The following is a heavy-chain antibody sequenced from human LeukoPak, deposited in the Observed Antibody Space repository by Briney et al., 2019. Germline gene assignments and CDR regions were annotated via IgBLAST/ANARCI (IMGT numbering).Heavy chain of an antibody. D-gene: IGHD2-8*02. CDR1: GGTFSSYA. V-gene: IGHV1-69*01. CDR2: IIPIFGTA. CDR3: AKGGGVIGRSYYFDY. J-gene: IGHJ4*02. Sequence: SVKVSCKASGGTFSSYAISWVRQAPGQGLEWMGGIIPIFGTASYAQKFQGRVTITADESTSTAYMELNSLRAEDTAVYYCAKGGGVIGRSYYFDYWGQGTLVTVSS.